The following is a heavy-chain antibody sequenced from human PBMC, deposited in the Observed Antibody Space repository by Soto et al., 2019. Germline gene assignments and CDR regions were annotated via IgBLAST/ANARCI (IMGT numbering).Heavy chain of an antibody. CDR1: GGSIISSNW. CDR2: IYHSGST. CDR3: ARGAKIAAAGTGGDAFDI. Sequence: SETLSLTCAVSGGSIISSNWWSWVRQPPGKGLEWIGEIYHSGSTNYNPSLKSRVTISVDKSKNQFSLKLSSVTAADTAVYYCARGAKIAAAGTGGDAFDIWGQGTMVTVSS. V-gene: IGHV4-4*02. D-gene: IGHD6-13*01. J-gene: IGHJ3*02.